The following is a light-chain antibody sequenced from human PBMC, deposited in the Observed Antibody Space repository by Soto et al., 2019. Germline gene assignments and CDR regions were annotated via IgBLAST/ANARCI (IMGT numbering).Light chain of an antibody. Sequence: QSALTQPPSASGSPGQAVTISCTGTTSDVGRYDYVCWYQHYPGKAPKLIIYEVTKRPSGVPDRFSGSKSGNTASLTVSGLQSDDEADYYCSSYGGSNDVIFGGGTKLTVL. CDR2: EVT. V-gene: IGLV2-8*01. CDR1: TSDVGRYDY. J-gene: IGLJ2*01. CDR3: SSYGGSNDVI.